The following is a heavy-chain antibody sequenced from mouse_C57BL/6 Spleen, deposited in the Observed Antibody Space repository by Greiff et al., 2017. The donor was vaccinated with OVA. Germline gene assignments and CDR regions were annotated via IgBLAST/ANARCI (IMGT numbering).Heavy chain of an antibody. V-gene: IGHV1-64*01. CDR2: IHPNSGST. CDR3: ARYGDGNPAWFAY. J-gene: IGHJ3*01. Sequence: VQLQQPGAELVKPGASVKLSCKASGYTFTSYWMHWVKQRPGQGLEWIGMIHPNSGSTNYNEKFKSKATLTVDKSSSTAYMQLSSLTSEDSAVYYCARYGDGNPAWFAYWGQGTLVTVSA. CDR1: GYTFTSYW. D-gene: IGHD2-1*01.